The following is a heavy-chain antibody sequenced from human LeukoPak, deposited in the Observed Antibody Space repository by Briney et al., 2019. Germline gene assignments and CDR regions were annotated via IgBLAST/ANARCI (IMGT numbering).Heavy chain of an antibody. Sequence: SETLSLTCTVSGGSIISGDYYWSWLRQPPGKGLEWIGYIYYSGTTYYNPSLKSPVPISVDTSKNQFSLTLSSVTAADTAVYYCAREGRYDFWSGYYTGPYYYYYYYMDVWGKGTTVTVSS. J-gene: IGHJ6*03. V-gene: IGHV4-30-4*08. D-gene: IGHD3-3*01. CDR1: GGSIISGDYY. CDR3: AREGRYDFWSGYYTGPYYYYYYYMDV. CDR2: IYYSGTT.